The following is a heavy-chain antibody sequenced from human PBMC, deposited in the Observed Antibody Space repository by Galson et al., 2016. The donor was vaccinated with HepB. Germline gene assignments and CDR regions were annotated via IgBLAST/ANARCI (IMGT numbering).Heavy chain of an antibody. J-gene: IGHJ4*02. CDR3: AKDLNRVVVPSSIDY. CDR2: ISGSGDRR. D-gene: IGHD2-2*01. CDR1: GFTFSGYA. V-gene: IGHV3-23*01. Sequence: SLRLSCAASGFTFSGYAMNWVRQAPGKGLEGVSVISGSGDRRYYADSVKGRFIISRDNSKNTVYLQMNSLRVEDTAVYYCAKDLNRVVVPSSIDYWGQATLGTVPS.